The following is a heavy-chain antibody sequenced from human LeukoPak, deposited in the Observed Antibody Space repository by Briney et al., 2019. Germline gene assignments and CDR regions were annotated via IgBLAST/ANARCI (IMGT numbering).Heavy chain of an antibody. CDR1: GFTFSNYP. CDR3: ARDPVVVVTAIFPPSYFDY. D-gene: IGHD2-21*02. CDR2: IAYHGNNQ. V-gene: IGHV3-30-3*01. Sequence: GGSLRLSCEASGFTFSNYPMHWVRQAPGKGLEWLAVIAYHGNNQYYADSVKGRFTISRDNSQNTLSPQMNSLRAEDTGVYYCARDPVVVVTAIFPPSYFDYWGQGILVTVSS. J-gene: IGHJ4*02.